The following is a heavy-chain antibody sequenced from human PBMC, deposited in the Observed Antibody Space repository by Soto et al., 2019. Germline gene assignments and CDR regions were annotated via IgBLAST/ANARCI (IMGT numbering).Heavy chain of an antibody. CDR2: IYHSGST. D-gene: IGHD6-6*01. J-gene: IGHJ4*02. V-gene: IGHV4-30-2*01. CDR1: GGSISSGGSF. CDR3: AGGIAARPLGY. Sequence: QLQLQESGSGLVKPSQTLSLTCAVSGGSISSGGSFWSWIRQPPGKGLEWIGYIYHSGSTYYNPSLKSRVTISVDRSKNQSSLKLSSVTAADTAVYYCAGGIAARPLGYWGQGTLVTVSS.